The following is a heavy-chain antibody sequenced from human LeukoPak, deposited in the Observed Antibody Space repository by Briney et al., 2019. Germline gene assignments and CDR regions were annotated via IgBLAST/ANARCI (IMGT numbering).Heavy chain of an antibody. Sequence: ASVKVSCKASGYTFTSYGISGVRQAPGQGLEWMGWISAYNGNTNYAQKLQGRVTMTTDTSTSTAYMELRSLRSDDTAVYYCARVRYGELWLNYWGQGTLVTVSS. D-gene: IGHD5-18*01. J-gene: IGHJ4*02. CDR2: ISAYNGNT. CDR1: GYTFTSYG. V-gene: IGHV1-18*01. CDR3: ARVRYGELWLNY.